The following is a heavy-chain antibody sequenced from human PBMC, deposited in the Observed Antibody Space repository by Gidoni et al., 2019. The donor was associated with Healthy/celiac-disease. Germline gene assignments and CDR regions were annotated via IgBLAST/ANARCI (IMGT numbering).Heavy chain of an antibody. CDR2: ISTYNGNT. CDR1: GYNFTSYG. Sequence: QVQLVQSGAEVKKPGASVKVSCKASGYNFTSYGISWVRQATGQGLEWMGWISTYNGNTNYAQKLQGRFTMSTETSKSTAYMELRSLRSDDTAVYYCARAVSFLEWLLEYWGQGTLVTVSS. V-gene: IGHV1-18*01. J-gene: IGHJ4*02. D-gene: IGHD3-3*01. CDR3: ARAVSFLEWLLEY.